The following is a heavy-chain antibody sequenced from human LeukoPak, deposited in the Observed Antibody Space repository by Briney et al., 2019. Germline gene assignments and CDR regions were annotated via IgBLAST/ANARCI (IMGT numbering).Heavy chain of an antibody. V-gene: IGHV3-53*01. CDR3: AKDHYWSIDY. Sequence: GGSLRLSCAASGVTVSSNYMSWVRQAPGKGLEWVSVIYSGGSTYYADSVKGRFTISRDNSKNTLYLQMNSLRAEDTGVYYCAKDHYWSIDYWGRGTLVTVSS. CDR2: IYSGGST. D-gene: IGHD3-3*01. CDR1: GVTVSSNY. J-gene: IGHJ4*02.